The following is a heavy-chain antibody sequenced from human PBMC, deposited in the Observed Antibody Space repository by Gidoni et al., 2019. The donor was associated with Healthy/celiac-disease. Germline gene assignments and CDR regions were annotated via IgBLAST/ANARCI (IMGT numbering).Heavy chain of an antibody. CDR1: GFTFGDYA. V-gene: IGHV3-49*03. Sequence: EVQLVESGGGLVQPGRSLRLSCTASGFTFGDYAMRWFRQPPGKGLEWVGFIRSKAYGGTTEYAASVKGRFTISRDDSKSIAYLQMNSLKTEDTAVYYCTRGARSGIAAAGTSPIDPVAFDIWGQGTMVTVSS. J-gene: IGHJ3*02. CDR3: TRGARSGIAAAGTSPIDPVAFDI. CDR2: IRSKAYGGTT. D-gene: IGHD6-13*01.